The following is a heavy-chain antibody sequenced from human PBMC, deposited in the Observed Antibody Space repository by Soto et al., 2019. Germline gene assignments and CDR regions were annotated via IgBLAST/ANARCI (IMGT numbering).Heavy chain of an antibody. Sequence: QITLKESGPTLVKPTQNLALTCTFSGCSLSTSGVGVGWIRQPPGKALEWLALIFWDDDKRYSPSLKSRLTITKDTSKNQVVLTMTNMDPVDAATYFCTHHGYYSYGMDVWGQGTTVTFSS. CDR1: GCSLSTSGVG. J-gene: IGHJ6*02. CDR3: THHGYYSYGMDV. CDR2: IFWDDDK. V-gene: IGHV2-5*02.